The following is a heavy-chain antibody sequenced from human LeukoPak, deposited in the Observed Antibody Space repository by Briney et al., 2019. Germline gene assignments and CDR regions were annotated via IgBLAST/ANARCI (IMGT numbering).Heavy chain of an antibody. CDR1: GYTFTSYG. CDR2: ISAYNGNT. D-gene: IGHD2-2*01. CDR3: ARGRWYQLPSGWFDP. Sequence: ASVKVSCKASGYTFTSYGISWVRQAPGQGLEWMGWISAYNGNTNYAQKLQGRVPMTTDTSTSTAYMELRSLRSDDTAVYYCARGRWYQLPSGWFDPWGQGTLVTVSS. V-gene: IGHV1-18*01. J-gene: IGHJ5*02.